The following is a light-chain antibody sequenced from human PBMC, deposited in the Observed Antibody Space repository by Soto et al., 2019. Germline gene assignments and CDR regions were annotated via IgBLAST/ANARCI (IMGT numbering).Light chain of an antibody. J-gene: IGLJ3*02. CDR2: DVS. CDR3: SSYTSSSTLVV. CDR1: SSDVGDYNY. Sequence: QSALTQPASVSGSPGQSITISCTETSSDVGDYNYVSWYQQHPGTAPKLMIYDVSDRPSGVSNRFSGSKSGNTASLTISGLQAEDEADYYCSSYTSSSTLVVFGGGTKLTVL. V-gene: IGLV2-14*03.